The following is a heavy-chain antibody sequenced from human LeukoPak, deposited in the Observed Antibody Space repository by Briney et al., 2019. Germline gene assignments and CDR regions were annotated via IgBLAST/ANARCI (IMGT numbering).Heavy chain of an antibody. CDR2: IKYDGSEK. D-gene: IGHD6-13*01. J-gene: IGHJ4*02. V-gene: IGHV3-7*01. CDR1: GFTLSSYW. Sequence: GGSLRLSCAASGFTLSSYWMSWVRQAPGKGLEWVANIKYDGSEKDYVDSVKGRFTISRDNGKNSLYLQMNSLRAEDTAVYYCARDIAPAGLFFDYWGQGTLVTVSS. CDR3: ARDIAPAGLFFDY.